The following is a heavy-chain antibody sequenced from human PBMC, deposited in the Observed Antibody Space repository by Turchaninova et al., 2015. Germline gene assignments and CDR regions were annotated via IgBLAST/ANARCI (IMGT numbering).Heavy chain of an antibody. V-gene: IGHV4-39*07. CDR3: ARAPKSSPYSQFDY. D-gene: IGHD5-18*01. J-gene: IGHJ4*02. Sequence: QLQLQESGPGPVKPSAPLSLTCTVSGGSRTSSSYYWGLIRQPPGKGMEWIGSIDYSWTSYYNPSLKSRVTISVDTSKHQFSLKLSSVTAADTAVYYCARAPKSSPYSQFDYWGQGTLVTVSS. CDR2: IDYSWTS. CDR1: GGSRTSSSYY.